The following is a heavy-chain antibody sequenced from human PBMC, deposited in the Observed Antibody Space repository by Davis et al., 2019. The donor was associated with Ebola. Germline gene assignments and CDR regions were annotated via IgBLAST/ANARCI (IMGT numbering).Heavy chain of an antibody. V-gene: IGHV3-30*02. CDR2: IGDDGGNK. CDR3: AKDKTTVTQYWYLDL. CDR1: GFTFSSYG. D-gene: IGHD4-17*01. J-gene: IGHJ2*01. Sequence: GESLKISCAASGFTFSSYGMHWVRQAPGKGLEWVGFIGDDGGNKYYADSVKGRFTISRDNAKNTLYLQMNSLRAEDTALYFCAKDKTTVTQYWYLDLWGRGTLVTVSS.